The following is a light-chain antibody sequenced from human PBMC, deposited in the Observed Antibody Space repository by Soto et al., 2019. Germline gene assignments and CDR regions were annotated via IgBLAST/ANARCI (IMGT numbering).Light chain of an antibody. CDR1: QSVSSY. CDR2: DAS. CDR3: QQYAGSLYT. J-gene: IGKJ2*01. Sequence: EIVLTQSPATLSLSPGERATLSCRASQSVSSYLAWYQQKPGQAPRLLIYDASNRAYGIPDRFSGSGSGTDFSLTISRLEPEDFAVYYCQQYAGSLYTFAQGTKLDIK. V-gene: IGKV3-20*01.